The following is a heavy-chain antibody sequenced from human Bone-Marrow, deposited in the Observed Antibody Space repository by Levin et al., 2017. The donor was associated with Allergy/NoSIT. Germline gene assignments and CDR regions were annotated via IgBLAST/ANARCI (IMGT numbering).Heavy chain of an antibody. CDR2: ISYDGSNK. J-gene: IGHJ5*02. V-gene: IGHV3-30-3*01. CDR1: GFTFSSYA. D-gene: IGHD6-19*01. Sequence: GGSLRLSCAASGFTFSSYAMHWVRQAPGKGLEWVAVISYDGSNKYYADSVKGRFTISRDNSKNTLYLQMNSLRAEDTAVYYCARPMRLYSSGWTRNWFDPWGQGTLVTVSS. CDR3: ARPMRLYSSGWTRNWFDP.